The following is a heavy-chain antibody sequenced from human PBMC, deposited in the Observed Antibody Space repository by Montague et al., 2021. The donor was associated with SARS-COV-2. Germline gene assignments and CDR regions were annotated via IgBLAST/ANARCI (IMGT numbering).Heavy chain of an antibody. CDR3: ARHITGSGNAFDI. Sequence: TVSCGSGADSSSTRVCTSHAPGSCLACFGRKKNTGSTYYNPSLKSRVTISVDTSKNQFSLKLSSVTAADTAVYYCARHITGSGNAFDIWGQGTMVTVSS. J-gene: IGHJ3*02. CDR1: CGSGADSSST. D-gene: IGHD3-10*01. V-gene: IGHV4-39*01. CDR2: KKNTGST.